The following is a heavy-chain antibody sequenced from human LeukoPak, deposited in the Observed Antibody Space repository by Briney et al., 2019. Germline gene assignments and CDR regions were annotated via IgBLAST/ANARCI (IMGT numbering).Heavy chain of an antibody. CDR1: GFTFSSYA. CDR3: ARGERYNWNDVPFNWFDP. Sequence: GGPLRLSCAASGFTFSSYAIHWVRQAPGKGLEWVAVISYDGGNEYYADTVKGRFTISRDNSKNMLYLRMHSLRVEDTAVYYCARGERYNWNDVPFNWFDPWGQGTLVTVPS. J-gene: IGHJ5*02. CDR2: ISYDGGNE. D-gene: IGHD1-1*01. V-gene: IGHV3-30-3*01.